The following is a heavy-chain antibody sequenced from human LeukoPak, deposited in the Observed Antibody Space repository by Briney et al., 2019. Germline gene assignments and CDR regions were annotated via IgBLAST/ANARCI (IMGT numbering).Heavy chain of an antibody. CDR3: ARDVGSSSWGDYYGMDV. V-gene: IGHV3-48*04. D-gene: IGHD6-13*01. J-gene: IGHJ6*02. Sequence: PGGSLRLSCAASGFTFSTYSMNWVRQAPGKGLEWVSYISGRSTIYYADSVKGRFTISRDNAKNSLYLQMNSLRAEDTAVYYCARDVGSSSWGDYYGMDVWGQGTTVTVSS. CDR2: ISGRSTI. CDR1: GFTFSTYS.